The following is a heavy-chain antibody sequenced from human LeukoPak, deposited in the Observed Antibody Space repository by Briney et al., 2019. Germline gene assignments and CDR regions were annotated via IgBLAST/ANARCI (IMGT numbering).Heavy chain of an antibody. V-gene: IGHV1-18*01. D-gene: IGHD6-13*01. Sequence: SVKVSCKASGYTFTSYGMSWVRQAPAHGLEWMGWISAYNGNTNYAQKLQPKVTMTTDTTTSTGYMELRSLRSDDTAVYYCAREYSSSWYDGNVYCYYGMDVWGQGTTVTVSS. CDR2: ISAYNGNT. J-gene: IGHJ6*02. CDR3: AREYSSSWYDGNVYCYYGMDV. CDR1: GYTFTSYG.